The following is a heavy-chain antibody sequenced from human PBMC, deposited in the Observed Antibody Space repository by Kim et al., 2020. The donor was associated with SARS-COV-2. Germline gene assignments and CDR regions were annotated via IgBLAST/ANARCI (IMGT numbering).Heavy chain of an antibody. D-gene: IGHD2-2*01. Sequence: QKFQGNVTMTRDTSANTVYMELSSLRSEDTAVYYCARDLVVVPAASGFDYWGQGTLVTVSS. J-gene: IGHJ4*02. V-gene: IGHV1-46*01. CDR3: ARDLVVVPAASGFDY.